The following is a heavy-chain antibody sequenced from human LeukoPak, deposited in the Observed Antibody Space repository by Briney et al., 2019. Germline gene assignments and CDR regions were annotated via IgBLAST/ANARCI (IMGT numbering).Heavy chain of an antibody. CDR1: GYSFTNYW. V-gene: IGHV5-51*01. D-gene: IGHD6-19*01. Sequence: GESLKISCXGSGYSFTNYWIGWVRQMSGKGLEWIGFIYPDDSDTRYSPSFQGQVTISADKSISTAYLQWKSLKASDTAMYYCVRQWYVTGWTAGYWGQGTQVTVSS. CDR3: VRQWYVTGWTAGY. CDR2: IYPDDSDT. J-gene: IGHJ4*02.